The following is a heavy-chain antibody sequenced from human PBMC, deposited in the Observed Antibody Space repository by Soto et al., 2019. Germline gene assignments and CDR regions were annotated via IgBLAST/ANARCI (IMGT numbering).Heavy chain of an antibody. CDR2: ISSTSTYI. D-gene: IGHD3-22*01. J-gene: IGHJ4*02. CDR1: GFTFSTYS. CDR3: VRAVNYYDSSGHRDY. V-gene: IGHV3-21*01. Sequence: EVQLVESGGGLVKPGGSLRLSCAASGFTFSTYSMHWVRQAPGKGLEWVSSISSTSTYIYYADSVKGRFTISRDNAKNSLYLQMNSLRGEDTAVYYCVRAVNYYDSSGHRDYWGQGTLVTVSS.